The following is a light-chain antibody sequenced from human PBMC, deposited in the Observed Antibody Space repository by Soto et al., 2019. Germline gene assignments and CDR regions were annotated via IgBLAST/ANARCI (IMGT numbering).Light chain of an antibody. J-gene: IGLJ2*01. CDR1: RSNIGRNY. CDR3: ATWDTSLSMV. V-gene: IGLV1-51*01. Sequence: QSVLMQPPSVSAAPGQKVTISCSGSRSNIGRNYVSWYQQLPGTAPKLLIYDNDKRPSGIPDRFSGSKSGASASLDITGLQTGDEADYFCATWDTSLSMVFGGGTQLTVL. CDR2: DND.